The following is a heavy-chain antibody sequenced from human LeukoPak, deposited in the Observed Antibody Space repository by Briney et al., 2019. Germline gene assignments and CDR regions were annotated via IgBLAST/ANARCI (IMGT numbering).Heavy chain of an antibody. CDR3: ARASGDIVETATMGSY. V-gene: IGHV3-21*01. CDR2: ISSSSSSI. J-gene: IGHJ4*02. CDR1: GFTFSSYS. Sequence: GGSLRLSCAASGFTFSSYSMNWVRQAPGKGLEWVSSISSSSSSIYYADSVKGRFTISIDNAKNSLYLQMNSLRAEDTAVYYCARASGDIVETATMGSYWGQGTLVTVSS. D-gene: IGHD5-18*01.